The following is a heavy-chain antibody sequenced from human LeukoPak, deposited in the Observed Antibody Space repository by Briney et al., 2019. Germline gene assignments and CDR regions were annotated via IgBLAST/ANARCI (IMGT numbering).Heavy chain of an antibody. Sequence: SETLSLTCTVSGYSISSGYYWGWVRQPPGKGLEWIGSIYHSGSTYYNPSLKSRVTISVDTSKNQFSLKLGSVTAADTAVYYCAYTSIVGATGGPYYFDYWGQGTLVTVSS. CDR3: AYTSIVGATGGPYYFDY. D-gene: IGHD1-26*01. CDR1: GYSISSGYY. J-gene: IGHJ4*02. CDR2: IYHSGST. V-gene: IGHV4-38-2*02.